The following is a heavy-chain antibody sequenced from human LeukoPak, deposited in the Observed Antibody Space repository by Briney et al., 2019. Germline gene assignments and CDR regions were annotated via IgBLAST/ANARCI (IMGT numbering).Heavy chain of an antibody. CDR2: ISYDGSNK. J-gene: IGHJ4*02. CDR1: GFTFSSYG. CDR3: AKSPIYGSGSYYNPNPLDY. Sequence: PGRSLRLSCAASGFTFSSYGMHWVRQAPGKGLEWVAVISYDGSNKYYADSVKGRFTISRDNSKNTLYLQMNSLRAEDTAVYYCAKSPIYGSGSYYNPNPLDYWGQGTLVTVSS. D-gene: IGHD3-10*01. V-gene: IGHV3-30*18.